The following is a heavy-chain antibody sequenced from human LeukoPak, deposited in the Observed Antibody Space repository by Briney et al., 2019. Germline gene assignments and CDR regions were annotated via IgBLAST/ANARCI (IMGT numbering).Heavy chain of an antibody. J-gene: IGHJ4*02. CDR1: GFTFSSYA. D-gene: IGHD2-2*01. Sequence: TGGSLRLSRAASGFTFSSYAMSWVRQAPGKGLEWVSAISGSGGSTYYADSVKDRFTISRDNSKNTLYLQMNSLRAEDTAVYYCAKDSCSSTSCRGYFDYWGQGTLVTVSS. V-gene: IGHV3-23*01. CDR2: ISGSGGST. CDR3: AKDSCSSTSCRGYFDY.